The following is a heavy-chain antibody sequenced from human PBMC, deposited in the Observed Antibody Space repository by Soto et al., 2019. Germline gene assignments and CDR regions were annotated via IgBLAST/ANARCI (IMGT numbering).Heavy chain of an antibody. J-gene: IGHJ4*02. Sequence: SETLSLTCTVSGGSISSYYWSWIRQPPGKGLEWIGYIYYSGSTNYNPSLKSRVTISVDTSKNQFSLKLSSVTAADTAVYYCARLYSSSSIDYWGQGTLVTVSS. CDR1: GGSISSYY. D-gene: IGHD6-6*01. V-gene: IGHV4-59*08. CDR3: ARLYSSSSIDY. CDR2: IYYSGST.